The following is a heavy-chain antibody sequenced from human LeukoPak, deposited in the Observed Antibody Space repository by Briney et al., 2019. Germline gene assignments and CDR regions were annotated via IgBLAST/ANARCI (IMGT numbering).Heavy chain of an antibody. CDR1: SASITSSNYY. V-gene: IGHV4-39*07. Sequence: SETLSLTCTVSSASITSSNYYWAWIRQPPGKGLEFIGTIYYDGSTYYNPSLKRRVTISVDTSNKQFSLKLNSVTAADTAVYYCARWVVSGIRGAFDVWGQGTMVPVS. D-gene: IGHD2-21*01. CDR3: ARWVVSGIRGAFDV. J-gene: IGHJ3*01. CDR2: IYYDGST.